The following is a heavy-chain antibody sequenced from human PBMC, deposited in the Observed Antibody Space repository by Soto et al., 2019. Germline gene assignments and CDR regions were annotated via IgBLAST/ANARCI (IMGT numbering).Heavy chain of an antibody. CDR1: GFTVSSYA. Sequence: QVQLVESGGGVVQPGRSLRLSCAASGFTVSSYAMHWVRQAPGKGLEWVAVISYDGSNKYYADSVKGRFTISRDNSKNTLYLQMNSLRAEDTAVYYCARDREGGWRVISHYFDYWGQGTLVTVSS. V-gene: IGHV3-30-3*01. CDR3: ARDREGGWRVISHYFDY. CDR2: ISYDGSNK. J-gene: IGHJ4*02. D-gene: IGHD6-19*01.